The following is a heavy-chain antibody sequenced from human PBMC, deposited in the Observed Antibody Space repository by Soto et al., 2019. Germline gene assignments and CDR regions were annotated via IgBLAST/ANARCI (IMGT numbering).Heavy chain of an antibody. J-gene: IGHJ3*01. Sequence: EVQLVESGGGLIQPGGSLRLSCAASGFTFSSNDMNWVRQAPGKGLEWVSLIYSGGSTYYADSVKGRFTISRDNSKNTLYIQTNSLGADDTAVYSCATRPLLPGAHWGQGTMVTVSS. V-gene: IGHV3-53*01. CDR1: GFTFSSND. CDR2: IYSGGST. CDR3: ATRPLLPGAH. D-gene: IGHD3-22*01.